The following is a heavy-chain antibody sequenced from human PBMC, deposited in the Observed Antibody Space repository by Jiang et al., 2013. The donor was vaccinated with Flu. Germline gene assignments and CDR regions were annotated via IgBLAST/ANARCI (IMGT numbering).Heavy chain of an antibody. CDR1: GYTFTSYG. V-gene: IGHV1-18*01. D-gene: IGHD3-3*01. CDR2: ISAYNGNT. CDR3: ARDHVADFWGGYLYGMDV. J-gene: IGHJ6*02. Sequence: SGAEVKKPGASVKVSCKASGYTFTSYGISWVRQAPGQGLEWMGWISAYNGNTNYAQKLQGRVTMTTDTSTSTAYMELRSLRSDDTAVYYCARDHVADFWGGYLYGMDVWGQGTTVTVSS.